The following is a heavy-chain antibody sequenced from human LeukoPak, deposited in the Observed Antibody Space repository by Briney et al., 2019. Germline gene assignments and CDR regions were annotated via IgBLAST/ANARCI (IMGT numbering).Heavy chain of an antibody. CDR2: IHYSGST. CDR1: GGSISSSSYY. V-gene: IGHV4-39*07. D-gene: IGHD4-17*01. CDR3: ARDCYGDYYYYMDV. Sequence: SETLSLTCTVSGGSISSSSYYWGWIRQPPGKGLEWIGSIHYSGSTYYNPSLKSRVTISVDTSKNQFSLKLSSVTAADTAVYYCARDCYGDYYYYMDVWGKGTTVTVSS. J-gene: IGHJ6*03.